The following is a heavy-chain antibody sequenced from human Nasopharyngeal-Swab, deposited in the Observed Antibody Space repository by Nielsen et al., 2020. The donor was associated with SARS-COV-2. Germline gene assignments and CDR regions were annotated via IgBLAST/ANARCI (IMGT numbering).Heavy chain of an antibody. CDR3: AKRPDLDISGYYSFAY. CDR1: GFLFTNYA. Sequence: GESLKISCVGSGFLFTNYAIHWVRQAPGKGLEWVSLVSPDGSKKYYADSVQGRFTISRDNSKNTVYLQINNLRPEDTAVYYCAKRPDLDISGYYSFAYWGHGTLVTVSP. V-gene: IGHV3-30*18. CDR2: VSPDGSKK. D-gene: IGHD3-22*01. J-gene: IGHJ4*01.